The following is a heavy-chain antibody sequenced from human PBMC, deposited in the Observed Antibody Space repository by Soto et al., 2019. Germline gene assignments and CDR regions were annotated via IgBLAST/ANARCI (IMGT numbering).Heavy chain of an antibody. J-gene: IGHJ4*02. V-gene: IGHV3-23*01. D-gene: IGHD6-19*01. CDR3: AKDWGVAVAVYDY. Sequence: EVQLLESGGGLVQPGGSLRLSCAASGFTFSSYAMSWVRQAPGKGLEWVSAISGSGGSTYYADSVKGRFTISRDNSKNTLYRQMNSLRAEDTAVYYCAKDWGVAVAVYDYWGQGTLVTVSS. CDR2: ISGSGGST. CDR1: GFTFSSYA.